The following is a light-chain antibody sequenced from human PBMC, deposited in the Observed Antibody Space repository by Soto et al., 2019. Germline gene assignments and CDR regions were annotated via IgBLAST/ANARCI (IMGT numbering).Light chain of an antibody. Sequence: IVMTQSPLSMPITTCEATSISCSSSQSLLHSNGYNYLDWYLQKPGQSPQLLIYLGSNRASGVPDRFSGSGAGTDFTLKISRVEAEDVGVYYCMQALQTPITFGQGTRLEIK. CDR2: LGS. J-gene: IGKJ5*01. CDR1: QSLLHSNGYNY. CDR3: MQALQTPIT. V-gene: IGKV2-28*01.